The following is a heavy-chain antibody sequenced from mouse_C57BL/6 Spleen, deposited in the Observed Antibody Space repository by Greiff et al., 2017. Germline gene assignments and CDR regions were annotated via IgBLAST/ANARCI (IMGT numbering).Heavy chain of an antibody. J-gene: IGHJ3*01. Sequence: QVQLQQPGAELVKPGASVKLSCKASGYTFTSYWMQWVKQRPGQGLEWIGEIDPSDSYTNYNQKFKGKATLTVDTSSSTAYMQLSSLTSEDSAVYYCEISGRAYWGQGTLVTVSA. V-gene: IGHV1-50*01. CDR3: EISGRAY. D-gene: IGHD3-1*01. CDR1: GYTFTSYW. CDR2: IDPSDSYT.